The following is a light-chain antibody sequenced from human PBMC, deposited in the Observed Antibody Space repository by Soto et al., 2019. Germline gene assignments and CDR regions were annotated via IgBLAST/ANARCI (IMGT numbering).Light chain of an antibody. J-gene: IGKJ1*01. CDR2: DAS. Sequence: DIQMTQFPSTLSASVGDRVTITCRASQSISSWLAWYQQKPGTAPKLLIYDASSLQSGVPSRFSGSGSGTEFTLTISSLQPDDFATYYCQQYNSYSWTFGQGTKVDIK. CDR3: QQYNSYSWT. V-gene: IGKV1-5*01. CDR1: QSISSW.